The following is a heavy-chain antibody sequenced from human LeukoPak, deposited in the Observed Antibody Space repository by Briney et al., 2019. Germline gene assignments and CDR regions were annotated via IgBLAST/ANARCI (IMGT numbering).Heavy chain of an antibody. V-gene: IGHV4-61*02. Sequence: SQTLSLTCTVSGGSISSGSYYWNWIRQPAGKGLEWIGRIYTTGSTNYNPSLKSRVTISVDTSKNQFSLNLNSVTAADTAVHYCARVGGSSYGQFDYWGQGTLVTVSS. CDR3: ARVGGSSYGQFDY. D-gene: IGHD5-18*01. CDR1: GGSISSGSYY. J-gene: IGHJ4*02. CDR2: IYTTGST.